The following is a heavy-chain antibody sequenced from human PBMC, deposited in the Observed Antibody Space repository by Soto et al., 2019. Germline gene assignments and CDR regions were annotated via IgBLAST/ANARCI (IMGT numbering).Heavy chain of an antibody. D-gene: IGHD2-2*01. V-gene: IGHV3-7*01. CDR2: MQEDGSEI. J-gene: IGHJ4*02. Sequence: EVQLVESGGALVQPGGSLRISCVGSGFNFRAYWMSWVRQAPGKGLEWVVTMQEDGSEIYYVGSVKGRFAISRDNYENSLHLQMSFVSAEDTGVYFCVRDVGFDYANWGQGTLVTVSS. CDR3: VRDVGFDYAN. CDR1: GFNFRAYW.